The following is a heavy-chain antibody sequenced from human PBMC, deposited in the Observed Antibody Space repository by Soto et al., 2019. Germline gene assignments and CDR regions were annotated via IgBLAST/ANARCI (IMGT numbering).Heavy chain of an antibody. CDR3: ARGSGGHNYYYGMDV. CDR1: GFTFSTYW. Sequence: EVQLVESGGGLVQPGGSLRLSCTASGFTFSTYWMSWVRQAPGLGLEWVANIGEDGSEKYYVDYVKGRFTISRDNAKNSLYLQMNRLRADDTAVYYCARGSGGHNYYYGMDVWGQGTTVTVSS. CDR2: IGEDGSEK. V-gene: IGHV3-7*03. J-gene: IGHJ6*02. D-gene: IGHD2-15*01.